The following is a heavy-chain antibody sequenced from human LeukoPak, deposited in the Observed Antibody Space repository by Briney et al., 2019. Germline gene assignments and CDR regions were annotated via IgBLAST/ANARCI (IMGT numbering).Heavy chain of an antibody. CDR2: IWYDGSNK. J-gene: IGHJ4*02. CDR1: GFTFSSYG. CDR3: ARDILYSSGSFDY. D-gene: IGHD6-19*01. V-gene: IGHV3-33*01. Sequence: GGSLRLSCAASGFTFSSYGMHWVRQAPGKGLEWVAVIWYDGSNKYYADSVKGRFTISRDNSKNTLYLQMNSLRAEDTAVYYCARDILYSSGSFDYWGQGTLVTVPS.